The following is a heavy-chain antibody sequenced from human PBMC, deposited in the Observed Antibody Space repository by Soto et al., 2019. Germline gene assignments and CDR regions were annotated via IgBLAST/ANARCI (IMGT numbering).Heavy chain of an antibody. Sequence: EQLVQSGAEVKKPGSSVKVSCEASGGTFSTYSISWVRQAPGHGLEWMGEVIPYFGTANHAQKFQGRVTLAVDASTTTAYMELRSLRSEDTALDYCARVRISFRRRGGHYYGDGMDVWGHGTRVTVSS. V-gene: IGHV1-69*01. CDR3: ARVRISFRRRGGHYYGDGMDV. D-gene: IGHD3-10*01. J-gene: IGHJ6*02. CDR2: VIPYFGTA. CDR1: GGTFSTYS.